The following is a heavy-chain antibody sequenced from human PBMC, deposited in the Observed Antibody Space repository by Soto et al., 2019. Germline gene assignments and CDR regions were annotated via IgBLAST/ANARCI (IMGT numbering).Heavy chain of an antibody. CDR3: ARWLQFGSYYGMDV. J-gene: IGHJ6*02. D-gene: IGHD5-12*01. V-gene: IGHV4-31*03. Sequence: QVQLQESGPGLVKPSQTLSLTCTVSGGSLSSGGYYWTWIRQHPGKGLEWIGYIYYSGSTSYNPSLKSRFTISVDTSKNQFSLKLSSVTAADTAVYYCARWLQFGSYYGMDVGGQGPTVTVSS. CDR1: GGSLSSGGYY. CDR2: IYYSGST.